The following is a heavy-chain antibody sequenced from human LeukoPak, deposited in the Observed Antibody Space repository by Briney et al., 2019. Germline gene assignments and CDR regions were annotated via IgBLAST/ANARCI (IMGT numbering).Heavy chain of an antibody. CDR2: ITADGVDT. CDR1: GFTFSSYA. D-gene: IGHD3-10*01. V-gene: IGHV3-64D*06. Sequence: GGSLRLFCSASGFTFSSYAMHWVRQAPGKGLEYVSAITADGVDTYYADSVKGRFTISRDNSKNTLYLQMSNLRTEDTAVYYCVKRTAGSGSPPFDYWGQGTLVTVSS. J-gene: IGHJ4*02. CDR3: VKRTAGSGSPPFDY.